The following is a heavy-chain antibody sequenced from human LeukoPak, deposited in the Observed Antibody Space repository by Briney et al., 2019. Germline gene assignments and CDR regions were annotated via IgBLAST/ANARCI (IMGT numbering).Heavy chain of an antibody. D-gene: IGHD3-10*01. Sequence: SETLSLTCTVSGYSISSGYHWGWIRQPPGKGLEWIGSIYHSGSTYYNPSLKSRVTISVDTSKNQFSLNLNSVTAADTAVYYCARGGDRSFDYWGQGTLVTVSS. CDR3: ARGGDRSFDY. V-gene: IGHV4-38-2*02. J-gene: IGHJ4*02. CDR1: GYSISSGYH. CDR2: IYHSGST.